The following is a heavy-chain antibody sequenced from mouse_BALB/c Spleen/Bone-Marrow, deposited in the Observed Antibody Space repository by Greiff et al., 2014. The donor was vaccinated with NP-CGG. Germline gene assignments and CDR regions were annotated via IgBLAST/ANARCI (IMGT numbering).Heavy chain of an antibody. CDR2: IYPSDSYT. D-gene: IGHD1-1*01. J-gene: IGHJ1*01. CDR1: GYTFTSYW. CDR3: TRQDYYGSSYWYFDV. Sequence: VQLQQSGADLVRPGASVKLSCKASGYTFTSYWINWVKQRPGQGLEWIGNIYPSDSYTNYNQKFRDKATLTVDTSSSTAYMQLSSPTSEDSAVYYCTRQDYYGSSYWYFDVWGAGTTVTVSS. V-gene: IGHV1-59*01.